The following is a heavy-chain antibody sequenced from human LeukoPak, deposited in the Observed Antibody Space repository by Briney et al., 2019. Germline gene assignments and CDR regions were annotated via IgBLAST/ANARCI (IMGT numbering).Heavy chain of an antibody. J-gene: IGHJ6*03. Sequence: GGSLSLSFAASGFTFSGYTMHWVRQAPGKGLEWVAVISHDGITKYYADSVKGRFTISRDNSKNTLYLQMNSLRAEDTAVYYCAKEGSGSYSNYYYYMDVWGKGTTVTVSS. CDR2: ISHDGITK. CDR3: AKEGSGSYSNYYYYMDV. CDR1: GFTFSGYT. D-gene: IGHD1-26*01. V-gene: IGHV3-30-3*01.